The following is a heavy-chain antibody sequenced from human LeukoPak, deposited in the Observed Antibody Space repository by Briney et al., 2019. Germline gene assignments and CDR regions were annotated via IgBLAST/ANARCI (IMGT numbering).Heavy chain of an antibody. CDR2: ISGSGGST. Sequence: PGGSLRLSCAASGFTFSSYAMSWVRLAPGKGLEWVSAISGSGGSTYYADSVKGRFTISRDNSKNTLYLQMNSLRAEDTAVYYCAKDPEYYYDSSGYYAEAFDIWGQGTMVTVS. V-gene: IGHV3-23*01. CDR1: GFTFSSYA. D-gene: IGHD3-22*01. J-gene: IGHJ3*02. CDR3: AKDPEYYYDSSGYYAEAFDI.